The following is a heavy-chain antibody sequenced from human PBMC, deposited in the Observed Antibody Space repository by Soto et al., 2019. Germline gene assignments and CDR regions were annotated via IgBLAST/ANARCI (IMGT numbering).Heavy chain of an antibody. D-gene: IGHD6-13*01. CDR1: GGSFSGYY. Sequence: SETLSLTCAVYGGSFSGYYWSWIRQPPGKGLEWIGEINHSGSTNYNPSLKSRVTISVDTSKNQFSLKLSSVTAADTAVYYCARRILGSSSWYRGGYFQHWGQGTLVTVSS. V-gene: IGHV4-34*01. CDR2: INHSGST. J-gene: IGHJ1*01. CDR3: ARRILGSSSWYRGGYFQH.